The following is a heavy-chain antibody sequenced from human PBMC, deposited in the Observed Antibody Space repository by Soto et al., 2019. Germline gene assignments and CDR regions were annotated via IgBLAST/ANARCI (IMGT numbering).Heavy chain of an antibody. Sequence: PGESLKISCKGSGYSFTSYWIGWVRQMPGKGLEWMGIIYPGDSDTRYSPSFQGQVTISADKSISTAYLQWSSLKASDTAMYYCARHGRNTMIAQLRHYAMDVWGQGATVTVSS. V-gene: IGHV5-51*01. CDR3: ARHGRNTMIAQLRHYAMDV. CDR2: IYPGDSDT. CDR1: GYSFTSYW. D-gene: IGHD3-22*01. J-gene: IGHJ6*02.